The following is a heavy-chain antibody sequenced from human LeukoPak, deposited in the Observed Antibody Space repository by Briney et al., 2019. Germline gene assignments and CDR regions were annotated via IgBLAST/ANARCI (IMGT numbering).Heavy chain of an antibody. D-gene: IGHD3-10*01. V-gene: IGHV4-59*08. CDR3: ARALYDSGSYYDY. J-gene: IGHJ4*02. CDR2: IYYSGTT. CDR1: GGSINNYY. Sequence: PSETLSLTCAISGGSINNYYWSWIRQPPGKGLEWIGYIYYSGTTNYSPSLNSRVNISLDTAKNQFSLRLSSVTAADTAVYYCARALYDSGSYYDYWGQGTLVTVSS.